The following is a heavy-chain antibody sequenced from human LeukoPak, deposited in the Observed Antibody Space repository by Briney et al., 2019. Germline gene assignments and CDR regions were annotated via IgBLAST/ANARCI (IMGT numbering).Heavy chain of an antibody. V-gene: IGHV4-39*07. CDR1: GGSISSSSYY. CDR3: ASVLGGHAFDI. CDR2: MYYSGST. J-gene: IGHJ3*02. Sequence: SESLSLTCTVSGGSISSSSYYWGWIRQPPGKGLEWIGSMYYSGSTYYNPSLKSRVTISVDTSKNQFSLKLSSVTAADTAMYYCASVLGGHAFDIWGQGTMVTVSS. D-gene: IGHD3-16*01.